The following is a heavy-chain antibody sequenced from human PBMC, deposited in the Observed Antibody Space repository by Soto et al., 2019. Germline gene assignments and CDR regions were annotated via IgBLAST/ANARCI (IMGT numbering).Heavy chain of an antibody. CDR3: ARVDYYDSSGYQHRDFDY. V-gene: IGHV4-4*02. CDR2: IYHSGST. Sequence: PSETLSLTCAVSGGSISSSNWWSWVRQPPGKGLEWIGEIYHSGSTNYNPSLKSRVTISVDKSKNQFSLKLSSVTAADTAVYYCARVDYYDSSGYQHRDFDYWGRGTLVTVSS. CDR1: GGSISSSNW. J-gene: IGHJ4*02. D-gene: IGHD3-22*01.